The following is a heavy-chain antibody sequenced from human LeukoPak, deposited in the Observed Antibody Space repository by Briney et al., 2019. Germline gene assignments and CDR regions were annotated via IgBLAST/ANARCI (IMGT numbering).Heavy chain of an antibody. CDR2: ISSSSSTI. CDR1: GFTLSSYE. CDR3: ARDDY. Sequence: GGSLRLSCTASGFTLSSYEMNWVRQAPGKGLEWVSYISSSSSTIYYADSVKGRFTISRDNAKNSLYLQMNSLRAEDTAVYYCARDDYWGQGTLVTVSS. J-gene: IGHJ4*02. V-gene: IGHV3-48*01.